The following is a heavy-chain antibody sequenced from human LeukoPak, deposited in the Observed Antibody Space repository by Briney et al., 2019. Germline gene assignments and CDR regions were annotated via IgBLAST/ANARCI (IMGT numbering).Heavy chain of an antibody. CDR2: ISSSSSYI. J-gene: IGHJ4*02. V-gene: IGHV3-21*01. CDR1: GFTFNSYS. D-gene: IGHD3-10*01. CDR3: ARERGYYGSGCSTYFDY. Sequence: GGSLRLSCAASGFTFNSYSMNRVRQAPGKGLEWVSSISSSSSYIYYADSVKGRFTISRDNAKNSLYLQMNSLRAEDTAVYYCARERGYYGSGCSTYFDYWGQGTLVTVSS.